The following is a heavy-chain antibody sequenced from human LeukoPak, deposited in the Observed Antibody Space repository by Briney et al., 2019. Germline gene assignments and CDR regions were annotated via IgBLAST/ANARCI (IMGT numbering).Heavy chain of an antibody. CDR3: ARDQTDTALDY. V-gene: IGHV4-61*01. CDR1: GGSVSSGSYY. D-gene: IGHD5-18*01. CDR2: IYYSGST. J-gene: IGHJ4*02. Sequence: SETLSLTCTDSGGSVSSGSYYWSWIRQPPGKGLEWIGYIYYSGSTNYNPSLKSRVTISVDTSKNQFSLKLSSVTAADTAVYYCARDQTDTALDYWGQGTLVTVSS.